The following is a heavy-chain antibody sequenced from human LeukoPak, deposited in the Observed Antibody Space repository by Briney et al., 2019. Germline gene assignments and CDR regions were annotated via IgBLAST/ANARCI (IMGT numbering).Heavy chain of an antibody. V-gene: IGHV3-74*01. CDR3: ARGASNRFDY. Sequence: GGSLRLSRAASGFTFSNYWMHWVRQAPGKGLVWVSRIYTDGSSTNYVDSVKGRFTISRDNAKNTLYLQMNSLRGEDTAVYYCARGASNRFDYWGQGTLVTVSS. CDR2: IYTDGSST. CDR1: GFTFSNYW. J-gene: IGHJ4*02. D-gene: IGHD1-14*01.